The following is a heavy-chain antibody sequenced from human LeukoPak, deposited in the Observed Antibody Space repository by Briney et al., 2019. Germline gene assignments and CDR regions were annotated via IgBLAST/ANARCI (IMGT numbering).Heavy chain of an antibody. D-gene: IGHD5-24*01. CDR2: INPNGGGT. V-gene: IGHV1-2*02. CDR3: AREGGDGYNYFDY. J-gene: IGHJ4*02. CDR1: GYTFTGYY. Sequence: ASVKVSCKASGYTFTGYYMHWVRQAPGQGLEWMGWINPNGGGTNYAQKFQGRVTMTRDTSISTAYMELSRLRSDDTAVYYCAREGGDGYNYFDYWGQGTLVTVSS.